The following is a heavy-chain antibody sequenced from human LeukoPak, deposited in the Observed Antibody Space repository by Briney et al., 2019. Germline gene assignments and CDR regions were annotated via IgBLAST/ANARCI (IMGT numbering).Heavy chain of an antibody. J-gene: IGHJ6*03. CDR2: ISGSGGST. CDR1: GYTFSIYA. Sequence: GGSLRLSCAASGYTFSIYAMSWVRQAPRERLEWVSAISGSGGSTYYADSVKGRFTISRDNSKNTLYLQMNSLRAEDTAVYYCAKDDDYMDVWGKGTTVTVSS. V-gene: IGHV3-23*01. CDR3: AKDDDYMDV.